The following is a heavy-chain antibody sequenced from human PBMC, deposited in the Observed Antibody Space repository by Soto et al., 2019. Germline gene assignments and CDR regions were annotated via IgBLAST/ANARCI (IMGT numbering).Heavy chain of an antibody. V-gene: IGHV3-43*01. CDR1: GFTFGDYT. Sequence: EVQLVESGGGVVQPGGSLRLSCTASGFTFGDYTMHWVRQAPGKGLEWVSLITWDGINIEYADSVRGRFTISRDNSKISLYLQMNGLRHEDTAFYYCAKDGIAWHWGQGTLVTVSS. CDR2: ITWDGINI. J-gene: IGHJ4*02. CDR3: AKDGIAWH. D-gene: IGHD2-15*01.